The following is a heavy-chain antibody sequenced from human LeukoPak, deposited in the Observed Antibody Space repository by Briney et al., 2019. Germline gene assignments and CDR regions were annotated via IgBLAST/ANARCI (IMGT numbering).Heavy chain of an antibody. V-gene: IGHV7-4-1*01. D-gene: IGHD6-13*01. Sequence: ASVKVSCKAPGYTFTTYAMNWVRQAPGQGLEWMGWINTYTGNPTYAQDFTGRFVFSLDTSVSTAYLQIYSLKAEDTAVYYCARLVAAGGSGSFDPWGQGTLVTVSS. J-gene: IGHJ5*02. CDR1: GYTFTTYA. CDR2: INTYTGNP. CDR3: ARLVAAGGSGSFDP.